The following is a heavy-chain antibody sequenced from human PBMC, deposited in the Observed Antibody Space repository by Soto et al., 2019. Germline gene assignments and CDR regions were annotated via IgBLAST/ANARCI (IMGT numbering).Heavy chain of an antibody. J-gene: IGHJ4*01. CDR1: GGTFSSYA. V-gene: IGHV1-69*05. CDR3: ARRTETNGWNGFGADKYYFDF. D-gene: IGHD1-1*01. Sequence: GASVKVSCKASGGTFSSYAISWVRQAPVQGLEWMGWIIPIFGTANYAQKFQGRVTVTSDTSINTVHMELNSLRSEDTAVYYCARRTETNGWNGFGADKYYFDFWGQGTMVTVSS. CDR2: IIPIFGTA.